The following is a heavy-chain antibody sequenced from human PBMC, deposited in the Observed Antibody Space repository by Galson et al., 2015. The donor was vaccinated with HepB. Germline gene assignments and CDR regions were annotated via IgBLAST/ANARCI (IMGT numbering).Heavy chain of an antibody. J-gene: IGHJ6*03. V-gene: IGHV4-59*08. D-gene: IGHD1-26*01. CDR3: ARLGSGKYPTYFYYVDL. CDR1: GGSISGFY. Sequence: SETLSLTCTVSGGSISGFYWSWVRQSPGRGLEWIGYIDYRGTTNYNPSLKSRVTISKDTPKNHFSLTLSSVTAADTAAYYCARLGSGKYPTYFYYVDLWGKGTTVTVSS. CDR2: IDYRGTT.